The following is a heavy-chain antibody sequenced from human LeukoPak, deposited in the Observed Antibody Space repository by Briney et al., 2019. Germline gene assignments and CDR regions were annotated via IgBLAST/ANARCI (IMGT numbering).Heavy chain of an antibody. D-gene: IGHD3-22*01. CDR3: ARGYYYDSSGYFFDY. V-gene: IGHV4-4*07. J-gene: IGHJ4*02. CDR2: IYTSGST. CDR1: GGSISSYY. Sequence: SETLSLTCTVSGGSISSYYWSWIRQPAGKGLEWIGRIYTSGSTNYSPSLKSRVTMSVDTSKNQFSLKLSSVTAADTAVYYCARGYYYDSSGYFFDYWGQGTLVTVSS.